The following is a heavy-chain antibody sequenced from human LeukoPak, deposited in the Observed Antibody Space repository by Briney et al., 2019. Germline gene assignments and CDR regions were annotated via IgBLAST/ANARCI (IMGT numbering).Heavy chain of an antibody. CDR2: IIPILGIA. Sequence: SVKVSCKASGGTFSSYAISWVRQAPGQGLEWMGRIIPILGIANYAQKFQGRVTITADKSTSTAYMELSSLRSEDTAVYYCARTSGGFSSWYGSFDYWGQGTLATVSS. J-gene: IGHJ4*02. CDR3: ARTSGGFSSWYGSFDY. CDR1: GGTFSSYA. D-gene: IGHD6-13*01. V-gene: IGHV1-69*04.